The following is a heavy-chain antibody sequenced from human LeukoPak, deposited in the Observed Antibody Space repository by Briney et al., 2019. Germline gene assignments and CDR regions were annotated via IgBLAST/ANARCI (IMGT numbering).Heavy chain of an antibody. CDR2: IYGNDDK. CDR3: VHDIPGGEGFQH. D-gene: IGHD3-16*01. J-gene: IGHJ1*01. CDR1: GFSLITSGVG. Sequence: SGPTLVKPTQTLTLTCTFSGFSLITSGVGVAWNRQPPGKALEWLALIYGNDDKRYSPSLKSRLNITKDTSKNQVVLTMTNMDPADTATYYCVHDIPGGEGFQHWGQGTLVTVSS. V-gene: IGHV2-5*01.